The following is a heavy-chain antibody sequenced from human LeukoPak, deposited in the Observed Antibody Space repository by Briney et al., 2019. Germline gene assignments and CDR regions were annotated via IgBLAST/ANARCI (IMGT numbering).Heavy chain of an antibody. D-gene: IGHD5-12*01. V-gene: IGHV3-23*01. CDR2: ISGRTGGT. CDR3: AKCGNSGCHLIDY. J-gene: IGHJ4*02. CDR1: GFTISIYW. Sequence: GGSLRLSCAASGFTISIYWMSWVRQAPGKGLEWVSAISGRTGGTYYADSVKGRFTISRDNSKSTLYLQMDSLRAEDTAVYYCAKCGNSGCHLIDYWGQGTLVTVSS.